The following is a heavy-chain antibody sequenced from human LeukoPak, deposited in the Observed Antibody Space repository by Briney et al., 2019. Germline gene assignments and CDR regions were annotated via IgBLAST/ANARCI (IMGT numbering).Heavy chain of an antibody. Sequence: PSETLSLTCVVYGGSFSGDYWSWIRLPPGRGLEWIGEINHSGRTNYNPSLKSRVTISVDTSKNQFSLKLSSVTAADTAVYYCAREGFGELSHFDYWGQGTLVTVSS. J-gene: IGHJ4*02. CDR1: GGSFSGDY. D-gene: IGHD3-10*01. V-gene: IGHV4-34*01. CDR2: INHSGRT. CDR3: AREGFGELSHFDY.